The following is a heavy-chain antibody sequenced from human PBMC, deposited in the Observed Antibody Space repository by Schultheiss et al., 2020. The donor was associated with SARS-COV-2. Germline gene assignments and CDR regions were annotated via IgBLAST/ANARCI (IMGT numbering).Heavy chain of an antibody. D-gene: IGHD6-13*01. Sequence: GGSLRLSCATSGFTFSSYSVNWVRQASGKGLEWVGRIRSKANSYATAYAASVKGRFTISRDDSKNTAYLQMNSLKTEDTAVYYCTILRYSSSPDYWGQGTLVTVSS. V-gene: IGHV3-73*01. CDR3: TILRYSSSPDY. J-gene: IGHJ4*02. CDR2: IRSKANSYAT. CDR1: GFTFSSYS.